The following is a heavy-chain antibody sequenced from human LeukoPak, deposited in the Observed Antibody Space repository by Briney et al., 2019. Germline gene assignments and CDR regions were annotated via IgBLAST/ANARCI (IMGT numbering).Heavy chain of an antibody. CDR1: GFTFSSYS. J-gene: IGHJ4*02. CDR2: ISSSSSTI. D-gene: IGHD2-8*01. Sequence: GGSLRLSCAASGFTFSSYSMNWVRQAPGKGLEWVSYISSSSSTIYYADSVKGRFTISRDNAKNSLYLQMNSLRAEDTAVYYCADGPGFDYWGQGTLVTVSS. V-gene: IGHV3-48*01. CDR3: ADGPGFDY.